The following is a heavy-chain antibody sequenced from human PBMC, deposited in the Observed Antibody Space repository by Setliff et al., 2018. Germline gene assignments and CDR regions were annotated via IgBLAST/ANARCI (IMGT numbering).Heavy chain of an antibody. CDR2: INHTGSP. Sequence: SETLSLTCAVYGASFSGTYCSWIRQSPGKGLEWIGEINHTGSPNWIGESNHSGNTTNHPSLKSRLTMSVDTSKNQFSLKLTSVTAADTAVYYCRLWSHNYRNDYWGQGTVVTVSS. V-gene: IGHV4-34*01. CDR1: GASFSGTY. CDR3: RLWSHNYRNDY. D-gene: IGHD3-16*01. J-gene: IGHJ4*02.